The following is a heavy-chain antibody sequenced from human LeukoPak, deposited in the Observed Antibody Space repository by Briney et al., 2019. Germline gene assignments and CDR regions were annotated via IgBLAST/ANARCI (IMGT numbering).Heavy chain of an antibody. J-gene: IGHJ4*02. Sequence: GGSLRLSCAASGFTFSSYAMSWVRQAPGKGLEWVSAISGSGGSTYYADSVKGRFTISRDNSKNTLYMQMNSLRAEDTAVYYCAKSAYYDASGYYREYYFDYWGQGTLVTVSS. CDR1: GFTFSSYA. CDR2: ISGSGGST. CDR3: AKSAYYDASGYYREYYFDY. V-gene: IGHV3-23*01. D-gene: IGHD3-22*01.